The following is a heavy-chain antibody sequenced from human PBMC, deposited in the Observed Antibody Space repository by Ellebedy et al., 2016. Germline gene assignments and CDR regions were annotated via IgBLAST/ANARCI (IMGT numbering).Heavy chain of an antibody. V-gene: IGHV1-69*04. Sequence: SVKVSXXASGGTFSSYAISWVRQAPGQGLEWMGRIIPILGIANYAQKFQGRVTITADKSTSTAYMELSSLRSEDTAVYYCARTTGITMIDESFDIWGQGTMVTVSS. CDR3: ARTTGITMIDESFDI. CDR2: IIPILGIA. CDR1: GGTFSSYA. J-gene: IGHJ3*02. D-gene: IGHD3-22*01.